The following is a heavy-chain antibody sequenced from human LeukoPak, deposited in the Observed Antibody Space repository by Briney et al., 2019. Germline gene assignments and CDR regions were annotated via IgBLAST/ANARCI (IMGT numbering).Heavy chain of an antibody. Sequence: GGSLRLSCAASGFTFSNYWMSWVRQAPGKGLEWVAFISYDGSNKYYADSVKGRCTISRDNSKNTVYLQMNSLRAEDTAVYYCAKDMDHDYDDYGFDYWGQGTPVTVSS. CDR1: GFTFSNYW. CDR3: AKDMDHDYDDYGFDY. CDR2: ISYDGSNK. J-gene: IGHJ4*02. V-gene: IGHV3-30*18. D-gene: IGHD4-17*01.